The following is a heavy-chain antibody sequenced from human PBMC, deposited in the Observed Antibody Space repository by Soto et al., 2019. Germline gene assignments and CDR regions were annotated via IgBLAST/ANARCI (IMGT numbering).Heavy chain of an antibody. CDR2: IIPIFGTA. CDR1: GGTFSSYA. V-gene: IGHV1-69*13. D-gene: IGHD4-17*01. J-gene: IGHJ4*02. Sequence: GASVKVSCKASGGTFSSYAISWVRQAPGQGLEWMGGIIPIFGTANYAQKFQGRVTSTADESTSTAYMELSSLRSEDPAVYYCARPSSPDYRGPTQYIDYWGPGTLLSVS. CDR3: ARPSSPDYRGPTQYIDY.